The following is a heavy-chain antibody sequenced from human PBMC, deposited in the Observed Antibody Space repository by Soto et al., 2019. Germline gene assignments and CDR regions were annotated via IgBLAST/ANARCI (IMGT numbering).Heavy chain of an antibody. D-gene: IGHD3-10*01. Sequence: GGSLRLSCAASGFTFSSYGMHWVRQAPGKELEWVAVISYDGSNKYYADSVKGRFTISRDNSKNTLYLQMNSLRAEDTAVYYCAKDFEEYGSGRYNYMDVWGKGTTVTVSS. CDR2: ISYDGSNK. CDR3: AKDFEEYGSGRYNYMDV. CDR1: GFTFSSYG. V-gene: IGHV3-30*18. J-gene: IGHJ6*03.